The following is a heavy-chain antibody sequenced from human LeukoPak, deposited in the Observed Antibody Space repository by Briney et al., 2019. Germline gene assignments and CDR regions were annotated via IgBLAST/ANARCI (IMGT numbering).Heavy chain of an antibody. V-gene: IGHV1-2*02. Sequence: ASVKVSCKASGYTFTGYYTHWVRQAPGQGLEWMGWINPNSGGTNYAQKFQGRVTMTRDTSISTAYMELSRLRSDDTAVYYCARSRSTGGPRLVVYWGQGTLVTVSS. CDR3: ARSRSTGGPRLVVY. D-gene: IGHD4-11*01. CDR2: INPNSGGT. CDR1: GYTFTGYY. J-gene: IGHJ4*02.